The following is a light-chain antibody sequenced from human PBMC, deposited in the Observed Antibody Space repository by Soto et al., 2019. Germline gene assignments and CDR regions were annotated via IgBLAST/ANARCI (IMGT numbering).Light chain of an antibody. CDR3: QHYNNYPWT. J-gene: IGKJ1*01. CDR2: DAS. Sequence: DIQMTQSPSTLSASIGDRVTITCRASQSISSSLAWYQQKPGKAPKVLIYDASTLESGVPSRFSGSGSGTEFTLTISSLQPDDFATYYCQHYNNYPWTFGQGTKVEI. CDR1: QSISSS. V-gene: IGKV1-5*01.